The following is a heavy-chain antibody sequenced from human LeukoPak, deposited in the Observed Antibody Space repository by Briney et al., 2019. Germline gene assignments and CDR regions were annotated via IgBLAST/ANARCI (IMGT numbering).Heavy chain of an antibody. CDR1: GFTVSSNY. CDR2: IYSGGST. CDR3: ARDLSGYCSSTSCYNSSDY. Sequence: GGSLRLSCAASGFTVSSNYMSWVRQAPGKGLEWVSVIYSGGSTYYADSVKGRFTISRDNAKNSLYLQMNSLRAEDTAVYYCARDLSGYCSSTSCYNSSDYWGQGTLVTVSS. V-gene: IGHV3-53*01. J-gene: IGHJ4*02. D-gene: IGHD2-2*02.